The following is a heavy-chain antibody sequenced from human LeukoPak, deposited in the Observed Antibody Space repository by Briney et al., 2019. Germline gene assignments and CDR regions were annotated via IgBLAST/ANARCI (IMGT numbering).Heavy chain of an antibody. V-gene: IGHV4-59*01. J-gene: IGHJ3*02. D-gene: IGHD4-17*01. Sequence: SETLSLTCTVSGGSISSYYWGWIRQPPGKGLDWIGYIYYSGSTFYNPTLKSRVTISVDTSKSQFSLKLSSVTAADTAVYYCASAVGDYSHDAFDIWGQGTMVTVSS. CDR3: ASAVGDYSHDAFDI. CDR2: IYYSGST. CDR1: GGSISSYY.